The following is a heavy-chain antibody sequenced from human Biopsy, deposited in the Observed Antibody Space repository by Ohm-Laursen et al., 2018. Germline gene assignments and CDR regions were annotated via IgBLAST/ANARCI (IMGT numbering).Heavy chain of an antibody. Sequence: GTLSLTCSVSGGSVSSSNYYWDWIRQPPGKRLEWIGNIYYSGSTNFNPSLKSRVTISVDTSKNQFSLKLSSVTAADTAVYFCARGSSYGYDFDYWGQGTLVAVSS. CDR1: GGSVSSSNYY. D-gene: IGHD5-18*01. CDR2: IYYSGST. V-gene: IGHV4-61*01. CDR3: ARGSSYGYDFDY. J-gene: IGHJ4*02.